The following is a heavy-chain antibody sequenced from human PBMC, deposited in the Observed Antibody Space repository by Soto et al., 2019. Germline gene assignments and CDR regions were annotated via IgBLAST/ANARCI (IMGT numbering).Heavy chain of an antibody. CDR2: VSSTGST. CDR3: ARFSPPRKSYDSNPGWFDP. J-gene: IGHJ5*02. Sequence: SETLSLTCTVSGGSLNSYYWTWIRQSPGKGLEWIGYVSSTGSTNYNPSLKSRVILSLDTSTSEVSLGLTSVTAADAAVYFCARFSPPRKSYDSNPGWFDPWGQGIMVT. CDR1: GGSLNSYY. D-gene: IGHD3-22*01. V-gene: IGHV4-59*01.